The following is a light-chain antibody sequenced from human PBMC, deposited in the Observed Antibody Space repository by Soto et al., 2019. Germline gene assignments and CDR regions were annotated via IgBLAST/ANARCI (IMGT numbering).Light chain of an antibody. CDR3: CSYAGSYTFGV. Sequence: SVLTQPRSVSGSPGQSVTISCTGTSSDVGGYNYVSWYQQHPGKAPKLMIYDVSKRPSGVPDRFSGSKSGNTASLTISGLQAEDEADYYCCSYAGSYTFGVFGTGTKVTVL. V-gene: IGLV2-11*01. J-gene: IGLJ1*01. CDR1: SSDVGGYNY. CDR2: DVS.